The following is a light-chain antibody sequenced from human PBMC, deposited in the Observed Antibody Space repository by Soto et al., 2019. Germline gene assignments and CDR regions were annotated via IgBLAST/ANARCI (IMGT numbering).Light chain of an antibody. V-gene: IGKV3-20*01. J-gene: IGKJ1*01. CDR3: RQYGSSGT. CDR2: GAS. CDR1: QSVSNNY. Sequence: TVLTHSPGTLSFPPEKRATLSFRASQSVSNNYLAWYQQKPGQAPRLLIYGASNRATGIPDRFSGSGSGTDFTLTISSLEPEDFAVYYCRQYGSSGTFGQGTKV.